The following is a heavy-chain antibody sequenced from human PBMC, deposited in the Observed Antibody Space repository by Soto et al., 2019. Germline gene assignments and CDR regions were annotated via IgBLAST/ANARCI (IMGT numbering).Heavy chain of an antibody. D-gene: IGHD6-19*01. J-gene: IGHJ4*02. V-gene: IGHV3-30*18. CDR2: ISYDGSNK. CDR3: AKDIVAVAGPFDY. CDR1: GYTFTSYY. Sequence: SCKASGYTFTSYYMHWVRQAPGKGLEWVAVISYDGSNKYYADSVKGRFTISRDNSKNTLYLQMNSLRAEDTAVYYCAKDIVAVAGPFDYWGQGTLVTVSS.